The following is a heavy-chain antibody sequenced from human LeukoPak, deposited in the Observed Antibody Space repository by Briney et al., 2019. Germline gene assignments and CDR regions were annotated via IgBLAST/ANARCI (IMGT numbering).Heavy chain of an antibody. D-gene: IGHD6-25*01. CDR3: ASPAATGY. CDR2: ISSSSSYI. J-gene: IGHJ4*02. V-gene: IGHV3-21*01. CDR1: GFTFSNYA. Sequence: GGSLRLSCGASGFTFSNYAMSWVRQAPGKGLEWVSSISSSSSYIYYADSVKGRFTISRDNAKNSLYLQMNSLRAEDTAVYYCASPAATGYWGQGTLVTVSS.